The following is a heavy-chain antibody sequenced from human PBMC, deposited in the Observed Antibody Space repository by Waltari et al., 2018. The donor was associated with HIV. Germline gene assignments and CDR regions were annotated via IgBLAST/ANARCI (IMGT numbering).Heavy chain of an antibody. J-gene: IGHJ4*02. CDR2: IYYSGST. V-gene: IGHV4-39*01. CDR1: GGSIRSSSYY. D-gene: IGHD2-15*01. CDR3: ARAVQGYCSGGSCENYFDY. Sequence: QLQLQESGPGLVKPSETLSLTCTVPGGSIRSSSYYWGCIRQPPGTGLEWIGSIYYSGSTYYNPSLKSRVTISVDTSKNQFSLKLSSVTAADTAVYYCARAVQGYCSGGSCENYFDYWGQGTLVTVSS.